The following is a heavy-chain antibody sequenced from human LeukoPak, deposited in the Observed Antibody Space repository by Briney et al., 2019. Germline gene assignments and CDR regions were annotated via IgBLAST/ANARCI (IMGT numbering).Heavy chain of an antibody. Sequence: GGSLRLSCAASGFTFSSYAMSWVRQVPGKGLEWVSSISGSGGRTYYANSVKGRFTIPRDNSKNTLYLQMNSLRAEDTAVYYCATTVTTRVDYWGQGTLVTVSS. CDR3: ATTVTTRVDY. V-gene: IGHV3-23*01. J-gene: IGHJ4*02. CDR1: GFTFSSYA. CDR2: ISGSGGRT. D-gene: IGHD4-17*01.